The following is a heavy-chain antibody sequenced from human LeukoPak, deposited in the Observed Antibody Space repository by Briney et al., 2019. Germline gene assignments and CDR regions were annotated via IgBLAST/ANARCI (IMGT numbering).Heavy chain of an antibody. CDR2: IYYSGST. J-gene: IGHJ3*02. D-gene: IGHD6-13*01. Sequence: SETLSLTCTVSGGSISSYYWSWIRQPPGKGLEWIGYIYYSGSTNYNPSLKSRVTISVDTSKNQFSLKLSSVTAADTAVYHCARDGRQLDAFDIWGQGTMVTVSS. V-gene: IGHV4-59*01. CDR1: GGSISSYY. CDR3: ARDGRQLDAFDI.